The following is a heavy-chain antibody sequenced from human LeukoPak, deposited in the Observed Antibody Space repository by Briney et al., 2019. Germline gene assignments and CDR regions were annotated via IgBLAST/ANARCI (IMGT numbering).Heavy chain of an antibody. CDR2: IYHSGST. J-gene: IGHJ5*02. V-gene: IGHV4-34*01. Sequence: SETLSLTCAVYGGSFSGYYWSWIRQPPGKGLEWIGYIYHSGSTYYNPSLKSRVTISVDRSKNQFSLKLSSVTAADTAVYYCARSTSSSQLFDPWGQGTLVTVSS. CDR1: GGSFSGYY. D-gene: IGHD6-13*01. CDR3: ARSTSSSQLFDP.